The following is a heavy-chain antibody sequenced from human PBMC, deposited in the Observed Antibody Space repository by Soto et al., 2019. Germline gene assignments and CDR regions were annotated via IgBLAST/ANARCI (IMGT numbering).Heavy chain of an antibody. CDR1: GYTFTSYY. D-gene: IGHD6-13*01. CDR2: INPSGGST. Sequence: ASVKVSCKASGYTFTSYYIHWVRQAPGQGLEWMGIINPSGGSTSYAQKFQGRVTMTRDTSTSTVYMELSSLRSEDTAVYYCASPEVPIYIAAAKAHYYGMDVWVQGTTVTVSS. J-gene: IGHJ6*02. V-gene: IGHV1-46*01. CDR3: ASPEVPIYIAAAKAHYYGMDV.